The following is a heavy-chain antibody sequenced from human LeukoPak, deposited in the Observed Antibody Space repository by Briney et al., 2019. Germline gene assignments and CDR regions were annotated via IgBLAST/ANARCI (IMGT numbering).Heavy chain of an antibody. D-gene: IGHD6-19*01. J-gene: IGHJ4*02. V-gene: IGHV4-59*01. CDR3: ARLQYSSGWPHFDY. CDR1: GGSLSSFY. Sequence: SETLSLTCAVSGGSLSSFYWSWIRQPPGKGLEWIGYIYYNGSTNYNPSLKSRVTISVDTSKNQFSLKLSSVTAADTAVYYCARLQYSSGWPHFDYWGQGNLVTVSS. CDR2: IYYNGST.